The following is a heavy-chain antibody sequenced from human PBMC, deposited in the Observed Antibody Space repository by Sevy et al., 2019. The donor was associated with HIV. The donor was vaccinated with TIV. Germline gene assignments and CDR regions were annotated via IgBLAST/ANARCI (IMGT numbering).Heavy chain of an antibody. J-gene: IGHJ4*02. CDR2: ISYDGSNK. V-gene: IGHV3-30*18. Sequence: GGSLRLSCAASGFTFSSYGMHWVRQAPGKGLEWVAVISYDGSNKYYADSVKGRFTISRDNSKNTLYLQMNSLRAEDTAVYCCAKDRTTGIAAAGTPFDYWGQGTLVTVSS. CDR3: AKDRTTGIAAAGTPFDY. D-gene: IGHD6-13*01. CDR1: GFTFSSYG.